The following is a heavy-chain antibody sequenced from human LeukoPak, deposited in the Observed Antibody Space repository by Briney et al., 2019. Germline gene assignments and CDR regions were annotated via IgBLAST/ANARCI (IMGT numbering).Heavy chain of an antibody. V-gene: IGHV3-7*01. CDR2: IKQDGSEK. J-gene: IGHJ4*02. D-gene: IGHD5-12*01. Sequence: PGRSLRLSCAAAGFTFSSYWMSWVRQAPGGGLEWVGEIKQDGSEKYYVGSVKGRFTISRDNAKNSLYLQMNSLRAEDAALYYCARDGSGYGKFDYWGQGTLGTVSS. CDR3: ARDGSGYGKFDY. CDR1: GFTFSSYW.